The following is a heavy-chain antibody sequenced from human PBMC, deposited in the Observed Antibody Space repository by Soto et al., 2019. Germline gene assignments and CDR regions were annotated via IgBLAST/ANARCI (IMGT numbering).Heavy chain of an antibody. D-gene: IGHD2-2*01. CDR1: GYSISTYW. V-gene: IGHV3-7*01. CDR3: TALGFCSSASCSPAY. J-gene: IGHJ4*02. Sequence: GSLRLSCAASGYSISTYWMSWVRQAPGKGLEWVANVKQDGSEEYYVDSVKGRFTISRDNAKNSLYLQMNSLRVEDTAVYYCTALGFCSSASCSPAYWGQGTLVTVSS. CDR2: VKQDGSEE.